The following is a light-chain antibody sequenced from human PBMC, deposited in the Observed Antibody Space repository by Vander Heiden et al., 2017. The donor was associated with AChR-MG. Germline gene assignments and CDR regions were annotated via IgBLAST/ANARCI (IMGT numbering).Light chain of an antibody. CDR1: SSNIGAGQD. CDR3: QSYDNSLSGSRV. V-gene: IGLV1-40*01. CDR2: RDN. J-gene: IGLJ3*02. Sequence: QSVLTQPPSVSGALGQRVTISCTGSSSNIGAGQDVHWYRQFPGTAPKLLIFRDNNRPSGVPDRFAGSKSGSSASLAITGLQPEDEADYYCQSYDNSLSGSRVFGGGTKLTVL.